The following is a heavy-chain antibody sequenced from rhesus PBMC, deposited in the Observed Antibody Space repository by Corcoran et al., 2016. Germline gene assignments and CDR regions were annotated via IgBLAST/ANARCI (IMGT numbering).Heavy chain of an antibody. V-gene: IGHV4-165*01. CDR1: GGSISGYW. CDR2: IGGSSGRT. Sequence: QVQLQESGPGLVKPSETLSLTCAVYGGSISGYWWGWIRQPPGTGREWIGYIGGSSGRTNNKPAQKSQVTMSTDTAKNQFSLKRISVTAADTAVYDGATLGVCTSTTCSELFDYWGQGVLVTVSS. CDR3: ATLGVCTSTTCSELFDY. J-gene: IGHJ4*01. D-gene: IGHD2-2*01.